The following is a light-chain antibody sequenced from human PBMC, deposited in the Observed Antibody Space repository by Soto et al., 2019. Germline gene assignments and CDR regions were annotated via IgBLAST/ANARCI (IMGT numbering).Light chain of an antibody. CDR3: CSYAGSSTFAYV. Sequence: QSVRTQPASGSGSPGQSITISCTGTSSDVGSYNLVSWYQQHPGKAPKLMIYEVSKRPSGVSNRFSGSKSGNTASLTISGLQAEDEADYYCCSYAGSSTFAYVFGTGTKVTVL. CDR1: SSDVGSYNL. CDR2: EVS. J-gene: IGLJ1*01. V-gene: IGLV2-23*02.